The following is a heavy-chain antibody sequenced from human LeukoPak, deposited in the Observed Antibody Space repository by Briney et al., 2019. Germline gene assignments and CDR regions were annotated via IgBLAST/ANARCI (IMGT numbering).Heavy chain of an antibody. D-gene: IGHD6-19*01. CDR2: IYHSGST. CDR3: AIGPGYGSGWYLY. Sequence: SETLSLTCAVSGYSFSSGYYWGWIRQPPGKGLEWIGSIYHSGSTDYNPSLKSRVTISVDTSKNQFSLRLSSVTAADTAVYHCAIGPGYGSGWYLYWGQGTLVTVSS. J-gene: IGHJ4*02. CDR1: GYSFSSGYY. V-gene: IGHV4-38-2*01.